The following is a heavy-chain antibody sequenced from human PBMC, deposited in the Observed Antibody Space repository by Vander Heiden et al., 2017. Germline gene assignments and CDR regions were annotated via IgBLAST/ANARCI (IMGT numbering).Heavy chain of an antibody. Sequence: QVQLVQSGAEVKKPGSTLKVSCKASGGPFSSYAISWVRQAPGQGLEWMGGIIPIFGTASYAQKFQGRVTITADESTSTAYMELSSLRSEDTAVYYCARRRVGATTWFDPWGQGTLVTVSS. CDR2: IIPIFGTA. D-gene: IGHD1-26*01. V-gene: IGHV1-69*01. CDR1: GGPFSSYA. J-gene: IGHJ5*02. CDR3: ARRRVGATTWFDP.